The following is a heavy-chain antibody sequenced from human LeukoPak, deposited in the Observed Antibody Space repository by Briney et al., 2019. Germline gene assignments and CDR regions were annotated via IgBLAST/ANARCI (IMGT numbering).Heavy chain of an antibody. Sequence: GGSLRLSCAASGFTFSSYAMSWVRQAPGKGLEWVSAISGSGGSTYYADSVKGRFTISRDNSKNTLYLQMNSLRAEDTAVYYCAKVGSVAEAGTYHVDYWGQGTLVTVSS. V-gene: IGHV3-23*01. CDR2: ISGSGGST. J-gene: IGHJ4*02. CDR3: AKVGSVAEAGTYHVDY. D-gene: IGHD6-13*01. CDR1: GFTFSSYA.